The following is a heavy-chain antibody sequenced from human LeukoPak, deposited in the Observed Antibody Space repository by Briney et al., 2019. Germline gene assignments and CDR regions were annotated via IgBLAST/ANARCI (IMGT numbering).Heavy chain of an antibody. D-gene: IGHD3-16*01. CDR3: VAYDPLDF. V-gene: IGHV3-23*01. Sequence: AGGSLRLSCAASGFTFSTNAMGWARQAPGKGLEWVSAISGSGGTTYYADSVKGRFAISRDSSKSTLYLLMNSLRAEDTAVYYCVAYDPLDFWGQGTLVTVSS. J-gene: IGHJ4*02. CDR1: GFTFSTNA. CDR2: ISGSGGTT.